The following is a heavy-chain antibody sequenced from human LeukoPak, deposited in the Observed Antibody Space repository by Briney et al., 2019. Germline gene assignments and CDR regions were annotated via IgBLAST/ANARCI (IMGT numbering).Heavy chain of an antibody. CDR2: IYYSGTT. V-gene: IGHV4-39*07. J-gene: IGHJ4*02. D-gene: IGHD2-8*01. Sequence: PSETLSLTCTVSGGSISNYYWGWIRQAPGKGLEWIGNIYYSGTTYYNPSLKSRVTISVDTSKNQFSLKLSSVTAADTAIYYCAKAFGTNGYFQLPIDFWGQGTLVTVSS. CDR3: AKAFGTNGYFQLPIDF. CDR1: GGSISNYY.